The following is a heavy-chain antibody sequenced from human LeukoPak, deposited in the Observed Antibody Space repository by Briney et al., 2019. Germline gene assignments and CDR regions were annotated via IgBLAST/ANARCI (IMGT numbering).Heavy chain of an antibody. CDR2: IYYSGST. J-gene: IGHJ5*02. CDR1: GGSISTYY. V-gene: IGHV4-59*12. Sequence: PSETLSLTCTVSGGSISTYYWSWIRQPPGKGLEWIGYIYYSGSTNYNPSLKSRITISVDTSKNQFSLKLKSVTAADTAVYYCATAHHSLHYYPSGCYYHNWFDPWGQGALVTVSS. D-gene: IGHD3-10*01. CDR3: ATAHHSLHYYPSGCYYHNWFDP.